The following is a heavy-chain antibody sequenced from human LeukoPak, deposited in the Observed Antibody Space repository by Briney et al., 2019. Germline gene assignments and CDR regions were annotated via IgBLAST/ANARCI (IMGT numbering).Heavy chain of an antibody. Sequence: SVKVSCKASGGTFSSYAISWVRQAPGQGLEWMGRIIPILGIANYAQKFQGRVMITADKSTSTAYMELSSLRSEDTAVYYCARCPMYSSGWYSDYWGQGTLVTVSS. CDR2: IIPILGIA. CDR3: ARCPMYSSGWYSDY. V-gene: IGHV1-69*04. CDR1: GGTFSSYA. J-gene: IGHJ4*02. D-gene: IGHD6-19*01.